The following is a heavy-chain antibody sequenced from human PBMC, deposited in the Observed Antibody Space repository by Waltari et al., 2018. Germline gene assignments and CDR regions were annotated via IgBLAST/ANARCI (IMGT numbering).Heavy chain of an antibody. CDR3: ATVRY. J-gene: IGHJ4*02. V-gene: IGHV3-7*01. CDR1: GFNFGNYW. CDR2: IKGYGIKI. Sequence: EVQVVESGGDLVRPGGSLRLSCVASGFNFGNYWMNWVGQIPGKGREWVVNIKGYGIKILYEEYVKGRFTISREKARNTLYGERNYLRVEDTDVYYCATVRYGGQGILVTVSS.